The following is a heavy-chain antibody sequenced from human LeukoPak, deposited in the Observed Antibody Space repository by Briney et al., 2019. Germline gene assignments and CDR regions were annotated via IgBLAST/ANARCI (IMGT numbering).Heavy chain of an antibody. CDR1: GGSISSSSYY. CDR2: IYYSGST. Sequence: PSETLSLTCTVSGGSISSSSYYWGWIRQPPGKGLEWIGSIYYSGSTYYNPSLKSRVTISVDTPKNQFSLKLSSVTAADTAVYYCASHAAMHYYYYMDVWGKGTTVTISS. V-gene: IGHV4-39*01. CDR3: ASHAAMHYYYYMDV. J-gene: IGHJ6*03. D-gene: IGHD2-2*01.